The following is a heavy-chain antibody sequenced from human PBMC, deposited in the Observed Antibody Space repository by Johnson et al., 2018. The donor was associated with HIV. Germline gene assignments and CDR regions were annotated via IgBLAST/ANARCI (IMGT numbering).Heavy chain of an antibody. Sequence: VQLVESGGGVVQPGRSLRLSCAASGFTVGSNYMSWVRQAPGKGLEWVSVIYTGGSTYYADSMKGRFTISRDTSKNTLYLQMNSLRAEDTAVYYCARLTWDQNRGWDAFDIWGQGTMVTVSS. D-gene: IGHD1-26*01. CDR3: ARLTWDQNRGWDAFDI. CDR2: IYTGGST. CDR1: GFTVGSNY. V-gene: IGHV3-66*02. J-gene: IGHJ3*02.